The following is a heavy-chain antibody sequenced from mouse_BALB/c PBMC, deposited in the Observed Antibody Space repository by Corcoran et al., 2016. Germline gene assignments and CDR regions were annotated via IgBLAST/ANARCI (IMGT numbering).Heavy chain of an antibody. CDR2: IDPANGNT. CDR1: GFNIKDTY. CDR3: ARWDWYFDV. V-gene: IGHV14-3*02. Sequence: EVQLQQSGAELVKPGASVKLSCTASGFNIKDTYMHWVKQRPEQGLEWIGRIDPANGNTKYDPKFQGKATITADTSSNTAYLQLSSLTSEDTAVYDCARWDWYFDVWGAGTTAIVSS. J-gene: IGHJ1*01.